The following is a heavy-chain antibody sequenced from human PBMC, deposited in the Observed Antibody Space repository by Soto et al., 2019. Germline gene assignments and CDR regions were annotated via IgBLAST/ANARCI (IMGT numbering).Heavy chain of an antibody. CDR3: ARDPGSGWPHYYYGMDV. CDR1: GGTFSSYA. Sequence: SVKVSCKASGGTFSSYAISWVRQAPGQGLEWMGGIIPIFGTANYAQKFQGRVTITADKSTSTAYMELSSLRSEDTAVYYCARDPGSGWPHYYYGMDVWGQGTTVTVSS. CDR2: IIPIFGTA. D-gene: IGHD6-19*01. J-gene: IGHJ6*02. V-gene: IGHV1-69*06.